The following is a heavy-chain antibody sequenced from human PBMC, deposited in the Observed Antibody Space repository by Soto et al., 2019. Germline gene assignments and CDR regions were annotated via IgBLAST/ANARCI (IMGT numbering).Heavy chain of an antibody. J-gene: IGHJ3*01. CDR3: ARFYGNAFDV. Sequence: SETLSLTCSVSGGSVTTSSYNWDWIRQPPGKGLEWIGTIYYDGSTSYNPSLRSQVTISVDTSKNHFALKVNSVTAADTAVYYCARFYGNAFDVWGRGTVVTVS. CDR1: GGSVTTSSYN. D-gene: IGHD3-10*01. V-gene: IGHV4-39*02. CDR2: IYYDGST.